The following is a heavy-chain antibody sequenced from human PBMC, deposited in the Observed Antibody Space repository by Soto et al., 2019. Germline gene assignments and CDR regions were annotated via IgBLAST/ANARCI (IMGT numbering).Heavy chain of an antibody. V-gene: IGHV1-3*01. CDR1: GHTSTDYA. J-gene: IGHJ4*01. Sequence: ASVKVSCKASGHTSTDYAVHWVRQAPGQRLEWMGRIDVGNGHTKFSQRFQGRVTITTDTSASIAYMELSSLRSEDTAVFYCAREGSTYGSTFDYWGQ. CDR2: IDVGNGHT. D-gene: IGHD3-10*01. CDR3: AREGSTYGSTFDY.